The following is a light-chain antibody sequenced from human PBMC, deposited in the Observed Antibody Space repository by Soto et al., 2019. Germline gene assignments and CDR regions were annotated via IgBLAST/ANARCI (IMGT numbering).Light chain of an antibody. CDR3: ATWDDSLSNYV. Sequence: QSVLTQPPSASGTPGQRVTISCSGSSSNNGSNYVYWYQHLTGTAPKLLIYRNNQRPSGVPDRFSGSKSGTSASLAISGLRSEDEADYYCATWDDSLSNYVFGTGTKVTVL. J-gene: IGLJ1*01. CDR1: SSNNGSNY. V-gene: IGLV1-47*01. CDR2: RNN.